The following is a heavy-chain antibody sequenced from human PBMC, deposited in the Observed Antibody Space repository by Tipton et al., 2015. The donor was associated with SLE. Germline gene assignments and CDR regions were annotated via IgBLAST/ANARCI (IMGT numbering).Heavy chain of an antibody. V-gene: IGHV4-59*01. CDR2: IYYSGST. CDR3: ARGYRYFDWLSSYYFDY. J-gene: IGHJ4*02. D-gene: IGHD3-9*01. Sequence: TLSLTCTVSGGSISRYYWSWIRQPPGKGLEWIGYIYYSGSTNYNPSLKSRVTISVDTSKNQFSLKLSSVTAADTAVYYCARGYRYFDWLSSYYFDYWGQGTLVTVSS. CDR1: GGSISRYY.